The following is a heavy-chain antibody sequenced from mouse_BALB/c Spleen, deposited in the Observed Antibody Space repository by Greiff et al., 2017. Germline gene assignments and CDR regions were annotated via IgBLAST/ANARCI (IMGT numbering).Heavy chain of an antibody. Sequence: EVQRVESGGGLVKPGGSLKLSCAASGFTFSSYAMSWVRQTPEKRLEWVATISSGGSYTYYPDSVKGRFTISRDNAKNTLYLQMSSLRSEDTAMYYCARSTMITTDYAMDYWGQGTSVTVSS. J-gene: IGHJ4*01. CDR3: ARSTMITTDYAMDY. V-gene: IGHV5-9-3*01. CDR2: ISSGGSYT. CDR1: GFTFSSYA. D-gene: IGHD2-4*01.